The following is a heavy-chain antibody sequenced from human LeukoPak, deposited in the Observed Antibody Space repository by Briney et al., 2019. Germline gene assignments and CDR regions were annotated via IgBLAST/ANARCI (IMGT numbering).Heavy chain of an antibody. D-gene: IGHD4-11*01. CDR2: INSGNGNT. CDR1: EYTFTDYT. V-gene: IGHV1-3*01. Sequence: ASVKVSCKASEYTFTDYTMHWVRQAPGQRLEWMGWINSGNGNTKYSQKFQGRVTMTRDTSTSTVYMELSSLRSEDTAVHYCARGHDYSNSKAHLDYWGQGTLVTVSS. J-gene: IGHJ4*02. CDR3: ARGHDYSNSKAHLDY.